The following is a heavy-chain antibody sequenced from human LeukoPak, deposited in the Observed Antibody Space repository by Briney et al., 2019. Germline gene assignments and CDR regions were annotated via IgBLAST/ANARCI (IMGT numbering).Heavy chain of an antibody. D-gene: IGHD2-21*02. CDR1: GYTFTSYD. J-gene: IGHJ4*02. CDR2: IRRSGDMT. CDR3: ASVLYCGADCYSGRYFFDY. V-gene: IGHV1-46*01. Sequence: ASVKVSCKASGYTFTSYDMHWVRQAPGQGLEWMGIIRRSGDMTSCAQKFQGRVTMTRDTSTSTVYMELSSLRSEDTAVYYCASVLYCGADCYSGRYFFDYWGQGTLVTVSS.